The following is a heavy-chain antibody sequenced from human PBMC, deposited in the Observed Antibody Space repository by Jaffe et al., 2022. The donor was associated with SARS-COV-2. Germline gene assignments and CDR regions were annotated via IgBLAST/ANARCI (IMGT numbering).Heavy chain of an antibody. V-gene: IGHV3-48*03. CDR2: ISSSGSTI. CDR1: GFTFSSYE. Sequence: EVQLVESGGGLVQPGGSLRLSCAASGFTFSSYEMNWVRQAPGKGLEWVSYISSSGSTIYYADSVKGRFTISRDNAKNSLYLQMNSLRAEDTAVYYCARDELEPYYGMDVWGQGTTVTVSS. J-gene: IGHJ6*02. D-gene: IGHD1-7*01. CDR3: ARDELEPYYGMDV.